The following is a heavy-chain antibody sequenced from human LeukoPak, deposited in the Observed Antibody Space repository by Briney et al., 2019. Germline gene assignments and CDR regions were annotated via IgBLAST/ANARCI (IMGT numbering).Heavy chain of an antibody. J-gene: IGHJ3*01. CDR3: ARGPLTEAHTFDV. V-gene: IGHV4-4*07. CDR2: IFPGGTS. CDR1: GDSITNYY. Sequence: SETLSLTCTVSGDSITNYYWTWIRQPAGKGLDWIGRIFPGGTSYFNPSLKSRLTLSVDTSKNQISLRLTSVTAADTAVYFCARGPLTEAHTFDVWGQGTVVTVSS. D-gene: IGHD1-14*01.